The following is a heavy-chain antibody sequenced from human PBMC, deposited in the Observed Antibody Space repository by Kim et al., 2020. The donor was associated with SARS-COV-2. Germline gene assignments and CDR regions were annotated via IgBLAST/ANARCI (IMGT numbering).Heavy chain of an antibody. J-gene: IGHJ4*02. V-gene: IGHV3-49*03. CDR1: GLNFGDYA. CDR2: IRSKRYGETT. D-gene: IGHD3-22*01. Sequence: GGSLRLSCTTSGLNFGDYAMSWFRQAPGKGLEWVAFIRSKRYGETTEYAASVKGRFTISRDDSKRIAYLQMNGLKTEDTAVYYCTSGPYYYDSAAYHHDYWGQGTLVTVSS. CDR3: TSGPYYYDSAAYHHDY.